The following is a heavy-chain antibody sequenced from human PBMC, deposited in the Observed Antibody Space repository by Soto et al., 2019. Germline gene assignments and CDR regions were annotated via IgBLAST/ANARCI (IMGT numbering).Heavy chain of an antibody. CDR3: ARTEQAGTTLYFDY. V-gene: IGHV1-69*01. CDR2: IIPIFGTA. D-gene: IGHD1-1*01. Sequence: QVQLVQSGAEVKKPGSSVKVSCKASGGTFSSYAISWVRQAPGQGLEWMGGIIPIFGTANYAQKFQGRVKITAGETKSTAYMELSRLRSEDTAVYYWARTEQAGTTLYFDYWGQGTLVTVSS. CDR1: GGTFSSYA. J-gene: IGHJ4*02.